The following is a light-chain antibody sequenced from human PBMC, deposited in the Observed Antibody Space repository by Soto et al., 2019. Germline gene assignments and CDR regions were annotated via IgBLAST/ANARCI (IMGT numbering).Light chain of an antibody. CDR3: QQYGSSPPT. CDR1: RSVSRSY. CDR2: GAS. Sequence: EIVLTQSPGTLSLSPGERATLSCRASRSVSRSYLAWYQQKPGQAPRLLIYGASSRATGIPDRFSGSGSGTDFTLTISRLEPEDVAVYFCQQYGSSPPTFGQGTKVEIK. J-gene: IGKJ1*01. V-gene: IGKV3-20*01.